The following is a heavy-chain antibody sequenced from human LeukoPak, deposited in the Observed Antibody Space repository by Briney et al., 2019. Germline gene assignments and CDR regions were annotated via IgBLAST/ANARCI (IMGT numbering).Heavy chain of an antibody. CDR3: ARALWFGSYYFDY. V-gene: IGHV4-30-4*01. D-gene: IGHD3-10*01. J-gene: IGHJ4*02. CDR2: IYYSGST. Sequence: SETLSLTCTVSGGSISSGDYYRSWIRQPPGKGLEWIGYIYYSGSTYYNPSHKSRVTISVDTSKNQFSLKLSSVTAADTAVYYCARALWFGSYYFDYWGQGTLVTVSS. CDR1: GGSISSGDYY.